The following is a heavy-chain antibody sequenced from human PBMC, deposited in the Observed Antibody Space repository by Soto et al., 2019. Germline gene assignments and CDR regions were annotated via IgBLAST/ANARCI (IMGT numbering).Heavy chain of an antibody. J-gene: IGHJ3*02. CDR3: ARAVPDPLDDFDI. CDR2: IYSGGST. CDR1: GFTVSSNY. Sequence: PGGSLRLSCAVSGFTVSSNYMSWVRQAPGKGLEWVSVIYSGGSTYYADSVKGRFTISRDNSKNTLYLQMNSLRAEDTAVYYCARAVPDPLDDFDIWGQGTMVTVS. D-gene: IGHD4-17*01. V-gene: IGHV3-53*01.